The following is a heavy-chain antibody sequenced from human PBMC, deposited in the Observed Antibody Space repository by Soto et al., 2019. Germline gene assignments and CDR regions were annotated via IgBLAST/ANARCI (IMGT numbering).Heavy chain of an antibody. CDR2: ICRGDDK. CDR1: GLPLSDYV. Sequence: PGGSLRLSCEASGLPLSDYVMNWALQGPGKGMESVSTICRGDDKDCADSVKGRFTISEDTSKNTLFLKRNALRAEDTALYFCAKDGTTGGQHYYGMYVRGQGATVTIFS. CDR3: AKDGTTGGQHYYGMYV. J-gene: IGHJ6*01. D-gene: IGHD2-15*01. V-gene: IGHV3-23*01.